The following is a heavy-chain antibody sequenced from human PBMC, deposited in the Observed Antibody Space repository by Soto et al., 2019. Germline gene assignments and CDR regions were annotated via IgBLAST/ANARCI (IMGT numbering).Heavy chain of an antibody. CDR2: ITGGGGST. CDR3: AKDRGSWPYSVDY. Sequence: GGSLRLSCAASGFTFSTYAMTWVRQAPGKGLEWVSTITGGGGSTYYADSVKGRFTISRDDSKNTLYLQMNSLRAEDTAVYYCAKDRGSWPYSVDYWGQGTPVTVSS. V-gene: IGHV3-23*01. D-gene: IGHD6-13*01. J-gene: IGHJ4*02. CDR1: GFTFSTYA.